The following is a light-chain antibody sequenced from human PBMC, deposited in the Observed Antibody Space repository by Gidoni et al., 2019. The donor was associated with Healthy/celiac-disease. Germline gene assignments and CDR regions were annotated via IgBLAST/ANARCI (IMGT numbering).Light chain of an antibody. CDR1: QLIGSS. V-gene: IGKV6-21*01. J-gene: IGKJ1*01. Sequence: EIVLTQYPNFQSVTPKEKVTITCRASQLIGSSLQWYQQKPDQSPRLLIKYASQSLSGVPSRFSGSGSGTDFTLTINSLEVEDAATYYCHQSSSLPGTFGQGTKVEIK. CDR2: YAS. CDR3: HQSSSLPGT.